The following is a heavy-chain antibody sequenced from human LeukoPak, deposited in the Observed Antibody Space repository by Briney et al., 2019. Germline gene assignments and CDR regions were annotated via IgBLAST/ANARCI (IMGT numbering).Heavy chain of an antibody. CDR2: INHSGST. V-gene: IGHV4-34*01. J-gene: IGHJ6*03. D-gene: IGHD6-13*01. Sequence: SETLSLTCAVYGGSFSGYYWSWIRQPPGKGLEWIGEINHSGSTNYNPSLKSRVTISVDTSKHQFSLKLSSVTAADTAVYYCARGGPQQLVLRRRSGYYMDVWGKGTTVTVSS. CDR1: GGSFSGYY. CDR3: ARGGPQQLVLRRRSGYYMDV.